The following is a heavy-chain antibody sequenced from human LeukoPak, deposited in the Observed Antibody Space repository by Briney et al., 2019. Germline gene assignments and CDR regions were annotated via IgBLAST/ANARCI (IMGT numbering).Heavy chain of an antibody. CDR3: ARSTLTSGGIDY. CDR1: GSAFTPYT. Sequence: GGSLRLSCVDSGSAFTPYTMNWVRQAPGKGLEWISFITTSSSTIYYADSVRGRFTTSRDNAKSSLYLQMNSLRAEDTAVYYCARSTLTSGGIDYWGQGTLVTVSS. D-gene: IGHD4-17*01. CDR2: ITTSSSTI. J-gene: IGHJ4*02. V-gene: IGHV3-48*01.